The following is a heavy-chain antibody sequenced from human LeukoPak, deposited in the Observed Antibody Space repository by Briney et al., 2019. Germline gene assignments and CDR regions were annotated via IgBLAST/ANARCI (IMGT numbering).Heavy chain of an antibody. J-gene: IGHJ4*02. V-gene: IGHV3-30*02. CDR3: ARGGGVVIIVSDY. D-gene: IGHD3-3*01. Sequence: SGGSLRLSCAASGSTFSSYGMHWVRQAPGKGLEWAAFIRYDGSNKYYADSVKGRFTISRDNSKNTLYLQMNSLRAEDTAVYYCARGGGVVIIVSDYWGQGTLVTVSS. CDR1: GSTFSSYG. CDR2: IRYDGSNK.